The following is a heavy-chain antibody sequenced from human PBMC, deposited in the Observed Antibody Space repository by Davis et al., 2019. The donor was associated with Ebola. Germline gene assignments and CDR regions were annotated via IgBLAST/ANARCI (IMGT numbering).Heavy chain of an antibody. CDR2: ISSSSSYI. CDR3: ASSPSRWGGV. CDR1: GFTFSSYS. Sequence: GESLKISCAASGFTFSSYSMNWVRQAPGKGLEWVSSISSSSSYIYYADSVKGRFTISRDNAKNSLYLQMNSLRAEDTAVYYCASSPSRWGGVWGKGTTVTVSS. D-gene: IGHD3-16*01. V-gene: IGHV3-21*01. J-gene: IGHJ6*04.